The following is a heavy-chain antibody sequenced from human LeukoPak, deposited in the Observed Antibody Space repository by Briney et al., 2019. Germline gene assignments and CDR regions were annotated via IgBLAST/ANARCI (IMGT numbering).Heavy chain of an antibody. CDR3: ARGYDSGVGYAFDI. CDR2: IYYSGST. Sequence: PSETLSLTCTVSGGSISSYYWSWIRQPPGKGLEWIGYIYYSGSTNYNPSLKSRVTVSVDTSKNQFSLKLSSVTAADTAVYYCARGYDSGVGYAFDIWGQGTMVTVSS. V-gene: IGHV4-59*08. J-gene: IGHJ3*02. D-gene: IGHD3-22*01. CDR1: GGSISSYY.